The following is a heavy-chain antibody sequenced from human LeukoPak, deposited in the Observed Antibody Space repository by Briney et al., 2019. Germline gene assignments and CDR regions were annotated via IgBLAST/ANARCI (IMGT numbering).Heavy chain of an antibody. J-gene: IGHJ4*02. CDR1: GSTFSSYA. V-gene: IGHV3-23*01. D-gene: IGHD2-2*02. CDR2: ISGSGGST. Sequence: PGGSLRLSCAASGSTFSSYAMSWVRQAPGKGLEWVSAISGSGGSTYYADSVKGRFTISRDNSKNTLYLQMNSLRAEDTAVYYCAKEARGGYCSSTSCYSYYWGQGTLVTVSS. CDR3: AKEARGGYCSSTSCYSYY.